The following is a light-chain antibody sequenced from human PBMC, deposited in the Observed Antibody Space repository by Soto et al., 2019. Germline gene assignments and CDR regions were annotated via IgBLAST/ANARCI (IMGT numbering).Light chain of an antibody. J-gene: IGKJ5*01. CDR1: QSVSSY. CDR2: DAS. CDR3: QQRSNCPPIT. V-gene: IGKV3-11*01. Sequence: EIVLTQSPATLSVSPGERATLSCRASQSVSSYLAWYQQKPGQAPRLLIYDASNRATGIPARFSGSGSGTDFTLPISSLEPEDFAAYYCQQRSNCPPITFGQGTRLEIK.